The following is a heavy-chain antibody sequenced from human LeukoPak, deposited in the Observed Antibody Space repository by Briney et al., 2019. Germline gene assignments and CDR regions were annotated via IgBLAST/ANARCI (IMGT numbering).Heavy chain of an antibody. V-gene: IGHV3-23*01. D-gene: IGHD6-13*01. CDR2: ISGSGGST. CDR3: TRAYSTRYNNWFDP. J-gene: IGHJ5*02. CDR1: GFTFSSYA. Sequence: GGSLRLSCAASGFTFSSYAMSWVRQAPGKGLEWVSAISGSGGSTYYADSVEGRFTISRDNSKNTLYLQMNSLRAEDTAVYYCTRAYSTRYNNWFDPWGQGTLVTVSS.